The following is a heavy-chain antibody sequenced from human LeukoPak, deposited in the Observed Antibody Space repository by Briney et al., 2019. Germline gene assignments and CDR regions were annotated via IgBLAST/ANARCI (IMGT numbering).Heavy chain of an antibody. J-gene: IGHJ5*02. CDR2: INPNSGGT. CDR1: GYTFTGYY. CDR3: ARDLTSSLNWFDP. D-gene: IGHD2-2*01. V-gene: IGHV1-2*02. Sequence: GAAVKVSCKASGYTFTGYYMHWVRQAPGQGLEWMGWINPNSGGTNYAQKFQGRVTMTRDTSISTAYMELSRLRSDDTAVYYCARDLTSSLNWFDPWGQGTLVTVSS.